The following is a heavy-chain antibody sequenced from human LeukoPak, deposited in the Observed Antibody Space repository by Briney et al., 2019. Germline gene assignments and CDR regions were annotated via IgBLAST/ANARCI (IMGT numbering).Heavy chain of an antibody. CDR1: GVSIGSYY. CDR2: VYSSGST. J-gene: IGHJ3*02. V-gene: IGHV4-59*01. CDR3: ARDLHGGSAFDI. D-gene: IGHD2-15*01. Sequence: SETLSLTCTVSGVSIGSYYWSWIRQPPGKGLDWIGYVYSSGSTNYNPSLKSRVTISVDTSKNQFSLQLSSVTAADTAVYYCARDLHGGSAFDIWGRGTMVTVSS.